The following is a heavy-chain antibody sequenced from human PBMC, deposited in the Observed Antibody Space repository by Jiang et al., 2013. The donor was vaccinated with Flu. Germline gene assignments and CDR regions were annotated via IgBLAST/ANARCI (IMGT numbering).Heavy chain of an antibody. J-gene: IGHJ4*02. CDR3: ARGRVLDN. CDR1: GGSISGVTYY. D-gene: IGHD2-8*01. V-gene: IGHV4-31*03. CDR2: SFHRGTT. Sequence: GPGLVKPSQTLSLTCSVSGGSISGVTYYWSWIRQHPDKGLEWLGYSFHRGTTYYNPSLQSRVTISLDTSKNQFSLNLTSVTVADTAVYYCARGRVLDNWGQGILVTVSS.